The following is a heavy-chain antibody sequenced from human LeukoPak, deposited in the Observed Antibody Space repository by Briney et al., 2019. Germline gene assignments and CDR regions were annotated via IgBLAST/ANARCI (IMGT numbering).Heavy chain of an antibody. CDR3: ARGGQIAAGHYFDY. CDR2: ITYVGSNK. V-gene: IGHV3-30*01. Sequence: QSGGSLRLSCAASGSTFVSNATPWVGHAPGKGRGGVAAITYVGSNKYYADSVKGRFTISRENSKNTLYLQMNSLRAEDTAVYYCARGGQIAAGHYFDYWGQGTLVTVSS. D-gene: IGHD6-13*01. CDR1: GSTFVSNA. J-gene: IGHJ4*02.